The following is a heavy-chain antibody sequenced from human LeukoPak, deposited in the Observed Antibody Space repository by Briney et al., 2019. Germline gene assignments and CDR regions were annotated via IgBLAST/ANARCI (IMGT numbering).Heavy chain of an antibody. V-gene: IGHV3-7*03. CDR2: IKQDGSKK. Sequence: GGSLRLSCAASGFTFSSYAMTWVRQAPGKGLEWVANIKQDGSKKNYVDSVKGRFTISRDNAKNSLYLQMNSLRAEDTAVYYCATPLDYCDSSGYHQGGDWGQGTLVTVSS. J-gene: IGHJ4*02. CDR3: ATPLDYCDSSGYHQGGD. D-gene: IGHD3-22*01. CDR1: GFTFSSYA.